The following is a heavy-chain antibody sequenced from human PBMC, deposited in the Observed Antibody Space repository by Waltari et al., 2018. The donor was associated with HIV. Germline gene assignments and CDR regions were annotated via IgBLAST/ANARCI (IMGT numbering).Heavy chain of an antibody. CDR2: IIPIFGTA. D-gene: IGHD2-15*01. V-gene: IGHV1-69*01. Sequence: VQLVQSGAEVKNPGASVKVSCKASGGTFSRFAISWVLPAPGQGLEGMGGIIPIFGTANYAQKFQGRVTITADESTSTAYMELSSLRSEDTAVYYCARADCSGGSCYSEDYWGQGTLVTVSS. J-gene: IGHJ4*02. CDR1: GGTFSRFA. CDR3: ARADCSGGSCYSEDY.